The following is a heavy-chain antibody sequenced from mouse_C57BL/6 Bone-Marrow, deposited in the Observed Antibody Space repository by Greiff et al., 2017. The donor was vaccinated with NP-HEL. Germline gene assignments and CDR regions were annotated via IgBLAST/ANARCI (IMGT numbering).Heavy chain of an antibody. V-gene: IGHV2-9-1*01. CDR2: IWTGGGT. J-gene: IGHJ2*01. CDR3: AREWIDYYGSSCFDY. D-gene: IGHD1-1*01. CDR1: GFSLTSYA. Sequence: VKLMESGPGLVAPSQSLSITCTVSGFSLTSYAISWVRQPPGKGLEWLGVIWTGGGTNYNSALKSRLSISKDNSKSQVFLKMNSLQTDDTARYYCAREWIDYYGSSCFDYWGQGTTLTVSS.